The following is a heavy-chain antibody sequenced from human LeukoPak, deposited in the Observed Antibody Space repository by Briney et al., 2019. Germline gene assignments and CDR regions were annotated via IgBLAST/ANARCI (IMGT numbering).Heavy chain of an antibody. CDR3: ATPYCSGISCLDVFNM. CDR2: KYYSGSA. CDR1: GVSVSDGRYC. Sequence: PAETLSLTCNVSGVSVSDGRYCWTWTRQNPGKGLAWIGYKYYSGSAKYNPSLKSRLTISIDTSKKQFSLQLSSVTAPDTATYYCATPYCSGISCLDVFNMWGQGTRVTVSS. D-gene: IGHD2-2*01. V-gene: IGHV4-31*03. J-gene: IGHJ3*02.